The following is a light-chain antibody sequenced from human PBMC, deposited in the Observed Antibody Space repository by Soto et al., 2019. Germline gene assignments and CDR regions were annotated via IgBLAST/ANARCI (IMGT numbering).Light chain of an antibody. CDR1: QSFTTSQ. CDR2: DAS. Sequence: EIVLTQSPCTLSLSPGERATLFCRASQSFTTSQLAWYQQRPGQAPRLLIYDASSRATGIPATFSGSGSGTEFTLTINSLQSEDFAVYYCQQRSNWPLITFGQGTRLEIK. V-gene: IGKV3D-20*02. J-gene: IGKJ5*01. CDR3: QQRSNWPLIT.